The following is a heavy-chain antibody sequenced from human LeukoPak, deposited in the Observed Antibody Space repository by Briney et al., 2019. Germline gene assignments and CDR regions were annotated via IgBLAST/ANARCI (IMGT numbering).Heavy chain of an antibody. V-gene: IGHV1-69*04. Sequence: GASVKVSCKASGGTFSSYAISWVRQAPGQGLEWMGRIIPILGIANYAQKFQGRVTITADKSTSTAYMELSSLRSEDTAVYYCARDLTSGRGCWFDPWGQGTLVTVSS. CDR2: IIPILGIA. J-gene: IGHJ5*02. D-gene: IGHD1-26*01. CDR3: ARDLTSGRGCWFDP. CDR1: GGTFSSYA.